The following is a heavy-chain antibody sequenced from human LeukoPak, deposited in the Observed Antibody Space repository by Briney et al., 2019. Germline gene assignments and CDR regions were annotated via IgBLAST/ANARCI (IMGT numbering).Heavy chain of an antibody. CDR2: ISGSSSYT. V-gene: IGHV3-21*01. D-gene: IGHD5-12*01. CDR3: ARGTTGGYSPSH. J-gene: IGHJ4*02. Sequence: GGSLRLSCAASGFTFSSYAMNWVRQAPGKGLEWVSSISGSSSYTFYADSVRGRFTISRDNAKNSLYLQMNSLRAEDTAVYYCARGTTGGYSPSHWGQGTLVTVSS. CDR1: GFTFSSYA.